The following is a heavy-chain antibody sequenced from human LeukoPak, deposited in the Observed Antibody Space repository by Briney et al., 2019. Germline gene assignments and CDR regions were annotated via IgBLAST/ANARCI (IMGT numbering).Heavy chain of an antibody. D-gene: IGHD1-14*01. V-gene: IGHV6-1*01. CDR1: GDSVSSNSAA. CDR2: IYYRSKWYD. J-gene: IGHJ3*02. CDR3: TRDRPALLGFDT. Sequence: SQTLSLTCAISGDSVSSNSAAWNWIRQSPSGGLEWLGRIYYRSKWYDEYAVSVQGRMTINPDTSKNQFSLHLSSVTPADTALYYCTRDRPALLGFDTWGQGTRVTVSS.